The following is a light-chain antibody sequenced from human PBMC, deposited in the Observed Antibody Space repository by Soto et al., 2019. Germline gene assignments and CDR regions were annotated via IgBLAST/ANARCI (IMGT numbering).Light chain of an antibody. CDR2: DVS. CDR3: SSYTSSSTLVDVV. V-gene: IGLV2-14*01. J-gene: IGLJ2*01. CDR1: SSDVGGYNY. Sequence: QSALTQPASVSGSPGQSITISCTGTSSDVGGYNYVSWYQQHPGKAPKLMIYDVSNRPSGVSNRFSGSKSDNTASLTISGLQAEDEADYYCSSYTSSSTLVDVVFGGGTKLTVL.